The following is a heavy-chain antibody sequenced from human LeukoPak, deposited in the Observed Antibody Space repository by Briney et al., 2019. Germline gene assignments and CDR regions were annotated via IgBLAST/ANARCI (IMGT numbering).Heavy chain of an antibody. J-gene: IGHJ6*02. D-gene: IGHD3-16*01. CDR3: ARGYTPRGGWYYYYGMDV. CDR1: GYTFTSYD. Sequence: ASVKVSCKASGYTFTSYDINWVRQATGQGLEWMGWMNPNSGNTGYAQKFQGRVNMTRNTSIRTAYMELSSLRSEDTAVYYCARGYTPRGGWYYYYGMDVWGQGTTVTVYS. CDR2: MNPNSGNT. V-gene: IGHV1-8*01.